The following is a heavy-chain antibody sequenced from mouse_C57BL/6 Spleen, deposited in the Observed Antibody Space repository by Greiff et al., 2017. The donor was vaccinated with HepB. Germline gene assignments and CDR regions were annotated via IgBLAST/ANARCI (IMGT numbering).Heavy chain of an antibody. CDR1: GYTFTSYW. V-gene: IGHV1-64*01. D-gene: IGHD1-1*01. CDR3: AREGTTVVVLRNWYFDV. J-gene: IGHJ1*03. CDR2: IHPNSGST. Sequence: QVQLQQPGAELVKPGASVKLSCKASGYTFTSYWMHWVKQRPGQGLEWIGMIHPNSGSTNYNEKFKSKATLTVDKSSSTAYMQLSSLTSEDSAVYYCAREGTTVVVLRNWYFDVWGTGTTVTVSS.